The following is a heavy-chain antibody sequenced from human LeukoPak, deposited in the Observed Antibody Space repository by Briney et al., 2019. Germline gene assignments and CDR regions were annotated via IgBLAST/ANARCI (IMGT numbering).Heavy chain of an antibody. J-gene: IGHJ4*02. CDR1: GGSFSGYY. D-gene: IGHD6-19*01. Sequence: SETLSLTCAVYGGSFSGYYWSWIRQPPGKGLEWIGEINHSGSTNYNPSLKSRVTISVDTSKNQFSLRLSSVTAADTAVYYCARHEMEKQGLVWDYWGQGTLVTVSS. CDR3: ARHEMEKQGLVWDY. CDR2: INHSGST. V-gene: IGHV4-34*01.